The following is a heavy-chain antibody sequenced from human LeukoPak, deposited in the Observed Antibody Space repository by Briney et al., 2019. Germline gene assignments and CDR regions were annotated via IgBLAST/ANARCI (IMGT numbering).Heavy chain of an antibody. CDR3: ARAASRVGSSSLGH. J-gene: IGHJ5*02. V-gene: IGHV3-64*01. D-gene: IGHD6-13*01. CDR2: ISSNGGST. Sequence: GGSLRLSCAASGFTFSSYAMHWVRQAPGKGLEYVSAISSNGGSTYYANSVKGRFTISRDNSKNTLYLQMGSLRAEDMAVYYCARAASRVGSSSLGHWGQGTLVTVSS. CDR1: GFTFSSYA.